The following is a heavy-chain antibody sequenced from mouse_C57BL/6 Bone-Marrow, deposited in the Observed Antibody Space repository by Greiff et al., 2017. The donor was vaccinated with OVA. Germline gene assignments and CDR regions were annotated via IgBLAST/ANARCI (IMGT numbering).Heavy chain of an antibody. CDR3: ARLDAMDY. V-gene: IGHV5-12*01. J-gene: IGHJ4*01. CDR2: ISNGEGST. Sequence: EVKLMESGGGLVQPGGSLKLSCAASGFTFSDFYMYWIRQTPEKRLEWVAYISNGEGSTYYPDTVKGRFTISRDNAESTLYLQMSRLKSEDTAMYYCARLDAMDYWGQGTSVTVSS. CDR1: GFTFSDFY.